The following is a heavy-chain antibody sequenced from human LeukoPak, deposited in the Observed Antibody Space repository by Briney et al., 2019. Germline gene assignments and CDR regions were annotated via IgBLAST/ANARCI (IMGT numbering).Heavy chain of an antibody. CDR2: ISSSSSYI. D-gene: IGHD3-10*01. J-gene: IGHJ4*02. CDR3: AREGVWFGELLGFDD. V-gene: IGHV3-21*01. CDR1: GFTFSSYS. Sequence: GGSLRLSCAASGFTFSSYSMNWVRQAPGKGLEWVSSISSSSSYIYYADSVKGRFTISRDNAKNSLYLQMNSLRAEDTAAYYCAREGVWFGELLGFDDWGQGTLVTVSS.